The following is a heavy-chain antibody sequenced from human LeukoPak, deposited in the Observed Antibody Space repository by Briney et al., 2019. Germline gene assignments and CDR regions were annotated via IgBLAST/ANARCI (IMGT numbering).Heavy chain of an antibody. V-gene: IGHV3-33*01. D-gene: IGHD6-13*01. CDR1: GFTFSSYG. J-gene: IGHJ4*02. Sequence: PGGSLRLSCAASGFTFSSYGMHWVRQAPGKGLELVAIIRNDGSNEYYADSVKGRFTISRDNSKNTLYLQMNSLRVEDTAVYYCARDREAAADLGYWGQGTLVTVSS. CDR2: IRNDGSNE. CDR3: ARDREAAADLGY.